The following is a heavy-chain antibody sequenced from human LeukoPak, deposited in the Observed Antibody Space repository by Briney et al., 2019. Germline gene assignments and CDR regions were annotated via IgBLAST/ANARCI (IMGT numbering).Heavy chain of an antibody. J-gene: IGHJ6*03. D-gene: IGHD6-6*01. Sequence: GGSLRLSCAASGFTFSSYSMNWVRQAPGKGLEWVSYISSSSSTIYYADSVKGRFTISRDNAKNSLYLQMNSLRAEDTAVYYCAKEGPRGIASYSSSDYMDVWGKGTTVTVSS. CDR1: GFTFSSYS. CDR2: ISSSSSTI. V-gene: IGHV3-48*04. CDR3: AKEGPRGIASYSSSDYMDV.